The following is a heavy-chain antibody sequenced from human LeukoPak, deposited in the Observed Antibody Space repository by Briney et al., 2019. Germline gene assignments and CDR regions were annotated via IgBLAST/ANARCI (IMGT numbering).Heavy chain of an antibody. D-gene: IGHD3-10*01. Sequence: GGSLRLSCAASGFTFSSYAMSWVRQATGKGLEWVSAISGSGGSTYYADSVKGRFTISRDNSKNTLYLQMNSLRAEDTAVYYCAKTPRRGSMVRGVAPVLGGMDVWGQGTTVTVSS. CDR1: GFTFSSYA. CDR2: ISGSGGST. CDR3: AKTPRRGSMVRGVAPVLGGMDV. J-gene: IGHJ6*02. V-gene: IGHV3-23*01.